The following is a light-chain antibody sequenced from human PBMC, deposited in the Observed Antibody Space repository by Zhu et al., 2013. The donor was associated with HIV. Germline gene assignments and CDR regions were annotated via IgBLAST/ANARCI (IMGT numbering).Light chain of an antibody. CDR2: RNN. CDR1: SSNIETGFD. CDR3: GTWDNRLSVL. J-gene: IGLJ2*01. Sequence: QSVLTQPPSVSGAPGQRVTISCSGSSSNIETGFDVHWYQQLPGTAPKLLMYRNNQRPSGVPDRFSGSKSGTSATLGITGLQTGDEADYYCGTWDNRLSVLFGGGTKLTVL. V-gene: IGLV1-40*01.